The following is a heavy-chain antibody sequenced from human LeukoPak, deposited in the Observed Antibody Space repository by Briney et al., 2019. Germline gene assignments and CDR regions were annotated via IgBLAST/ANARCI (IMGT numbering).Heavy chain of an antibody. D-gene: IGHD6-6*01. CDR1: EFTFNTYA. V-gene: IGHV3-23*01. J-gene: IGHJ6*03. CDR3: AKGSRRSIAVRPLGFYYYMDV. Sequence: PGGSLKLSCAASEFTFNTYAMSWVRQAPGKGLEWAASITSSGGTTYYADSVQGRFTISRDNSENTLYMEMNSLRVEDTGVYYCAKGSRRSIAVRPLGFYYYMDVWGKGTTVTVSS. CDR2: ITSSGGTT.